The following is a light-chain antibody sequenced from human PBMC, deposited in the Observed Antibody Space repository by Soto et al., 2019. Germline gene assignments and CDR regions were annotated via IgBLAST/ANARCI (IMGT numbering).Light chain of an antibody. V-gene: IGKV1-5*01. CDR3: QQYHRSSIT. J-gene: IGKJ5*01. CDR1: QSFSSW. Sequence: DIQMTQSPSSLSASVGDRVTITCRASQSFSSWLAWYQQKPGKAPKLLIYDASSLESGVPSRFSGSGSGTEFTLTISSLQPDDFATYYCQQYHRSSITFGQGTRLEIK. CDR2: DAS.